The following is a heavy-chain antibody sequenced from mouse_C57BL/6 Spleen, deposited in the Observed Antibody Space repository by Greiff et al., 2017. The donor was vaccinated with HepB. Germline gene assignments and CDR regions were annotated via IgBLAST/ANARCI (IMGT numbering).Heavy chain of an antibody. CDR3: TLLTTVVATGFDY. V-gene: IGHV14-4*01. D-gene: IGHD1-1*01. CDR2: IDPENGDT. CDR1: GFNIKDDY. Sequence: EVQLQQSGAELVRPGASVKLSCTASGFNIKDDYMHWVKQRPEQGLEWIGWIDPENGDTEYASKFQGTATITADTSSNTAYLQLSSLTSEDTAVYYCTLLTTVVATGFDYWGQGTTLTVSS. J-gene: IGHJ2*01.